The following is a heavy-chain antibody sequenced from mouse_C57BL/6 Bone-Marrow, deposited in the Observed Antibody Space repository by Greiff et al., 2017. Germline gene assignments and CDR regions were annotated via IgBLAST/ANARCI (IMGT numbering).Heavy chain of an antibody. V-gene: IGHV14-3*01. D-gene: IGHD2-5*01. CDR1: GFNIKNTY. Sequence: VQLQQSVAELVRPGASVKLSCTASGFNIKNTYTHCVKQRPKQGLEWIGRSDPANGNSKYAPKFQGKATITADTSSSTAYLQLSSLTSEDTAIYYCAHDSNYFAWFAYWGQGTLVTVSA. CDR2: SDPANGNS. CDR3: AHDSNYFAWFAY. J-gene: IGHJ3*01.